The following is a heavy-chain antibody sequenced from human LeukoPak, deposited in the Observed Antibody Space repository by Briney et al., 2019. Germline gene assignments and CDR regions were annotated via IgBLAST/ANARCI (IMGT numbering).Heavy chain of an antibody. CDR2: ISWNSDSV. CDR1: GFTFDDYG. J-gene: IGHJ6*02. CDR3: ARAGGSRYYYAMDV. V-gene: IGHV3-9*01. Sequence: AGGSLRLSCAASGFTFDDYGKLCVRHAPGEGLEWVSGISWNSDSVGYADSVKGRFTTSRDNAENSLYLQMNSLRAEDTAFYYCARAGGSRYYYAMDVWGQGTTVTVSS. D-gene: IGHD3-16*01.